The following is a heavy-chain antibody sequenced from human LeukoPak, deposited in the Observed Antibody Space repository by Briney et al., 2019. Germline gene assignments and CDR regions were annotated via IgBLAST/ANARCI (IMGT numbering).Heavy chain of an antibody. CDR2: IKSDGSST. D-gene: IGHD4-17*01. V-gene: IGHV3-74*01. CDR3: VRDHGDFYFDY. J-gene: IGHJ4*02. Sequence: GGSLRLSCIASGFTFSNYWMHWVRQAPGKGLVWVSRIKSDGSSTNYADSVKGRFTISRDNAKNTLCLQMNSLRAEDTAVFYCVRDHGDFYFDYWGQGTLVTVSS. CDR1: GFTFSNYW.